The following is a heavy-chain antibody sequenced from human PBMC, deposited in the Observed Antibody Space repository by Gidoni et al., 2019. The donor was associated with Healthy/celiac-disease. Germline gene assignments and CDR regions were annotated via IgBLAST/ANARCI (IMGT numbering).Heavy chain of an antibody. V-gene: IGHV4-59*01. D-gene: IGHD1-26*01. CDR2: IYYSGIT. CDR3: AGSSGSYGYWYFGL. J-gene: IGHJ2*01. Sequence: VQSQDSGPRLVKPSATLFLTCPVPGVSISCYYWSWIRQPPGKGLEWIGYIYYSGITNYNPSLKSRVTISVDTSKSQYSLKLGSVAATDTAGCYCAGSSGSYGYWYFGLWGRGTLVTVSS. CDR1: GVSISCYY.